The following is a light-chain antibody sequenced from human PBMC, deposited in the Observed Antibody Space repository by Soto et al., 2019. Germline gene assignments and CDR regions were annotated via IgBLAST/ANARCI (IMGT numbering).Light chain of an antibody. J-gene: IGKJ1*01. CDR2: CAS. CDR1: QSLSNTH. CDR3: QQCGKSPWT. V-gene: IGKV3-20*01. Sequence: EVVLTQSPGTLSLSPGERATLSCRASQSLSNTHLAWYQQKPGQAPRLLIYCASTRATGIPDRFSGSGSGIDFTLTISSLEPEDFAVYYCQQCGKSPWTFGQGTKVDIK.